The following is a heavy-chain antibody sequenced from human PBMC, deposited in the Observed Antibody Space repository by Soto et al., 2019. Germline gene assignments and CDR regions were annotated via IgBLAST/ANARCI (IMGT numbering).Heavy chain of an antibody. J-gene: IGHJ4*02. CDR2: ISGGGSTT. D-gene: IGHD1-26*01. CDR1: GFTFSNYE. CDR3: AREARAYTGSIRHLDN. Sequence: GGSLRLSCAASGFTFSNYEMSWVRQAPGKGLEWLSYISGGGSTTQHADPVKGRFTVSRDNAKNSLYLQMNSLRAEDTAVYYCAREARAYTGSIRHLDNWGTGTLVTVSA. V-gene: IGHV3-48*03.